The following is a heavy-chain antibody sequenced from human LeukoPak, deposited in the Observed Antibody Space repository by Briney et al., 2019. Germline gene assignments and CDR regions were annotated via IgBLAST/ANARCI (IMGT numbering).Heavy chain of an antibody. CDR1: GFTFDNYG. CDR2: INWNGGSI. J-gene: IGHJ4*02. CDR3: AKDWNWAIDY. D-gene: IGHD1-7*01. V-gene: IGHV3-20*04. Sequence: GGSLRLSCAASGFTFDNYGMSGVRQAPGKGLGWVSGINWNGGSIGYVDSVKGRFTISRDNSKNTLFLQMNNLRVEDMAVFYCAKDWNWAIDYWGQGTLVTVSS.